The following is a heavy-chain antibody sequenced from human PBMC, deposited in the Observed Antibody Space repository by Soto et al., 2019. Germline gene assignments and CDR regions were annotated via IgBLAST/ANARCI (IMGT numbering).Heavy chain of an antibody. J-gene: IGHJ4*02. CDR1: GFTFSSYW. V-gene: IGHV3-74*01. CDR2: INSDGSST. D-gene: IGHD6-19*01. Sequence: GGSLRLCCAASGFTFSSYWMHWVRQAPGKGLVWVSRINSDGSSTSYADSVKGRFTISRDNAKNTLYLQMNSLRAEDTAVYYCARAVPWLAPLNGWGQGTLVTVSS. CDR3: ARAVPWLAPLNG.